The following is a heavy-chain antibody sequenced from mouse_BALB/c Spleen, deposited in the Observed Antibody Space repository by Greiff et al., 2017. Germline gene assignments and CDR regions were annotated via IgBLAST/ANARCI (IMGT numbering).Heavy chain of an antibody. V-gene: IGHV5-12-1*01. CDR3: ARGDGSSPFDY. Sequence: EVKLVESGGGLVKPGGSLKLSCAASGFAFSSYDMSWVRQTPEKRLEWVAYISSGGGSTYYPDTVKGRFTISRDNAKNTLYLQMSSLKSEDTAMYYCARGDGSSPFDYWGQGTTLTVSS. D-gene: IGHD1-1*01. CDR2: ISSGGGST. CDR1: GFAFSSYD. J-gene: IGHJ2*01.